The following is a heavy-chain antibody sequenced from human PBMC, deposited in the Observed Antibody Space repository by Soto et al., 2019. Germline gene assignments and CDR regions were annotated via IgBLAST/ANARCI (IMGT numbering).Heavy chain of an antibody. CDR2: IIPIFGTT. D-gene: IGHD5-12*01. J-gene: IGHJ4*02. Sequence: QVQVVQSGAEVKRPGSSVKVSCTASGGTFSNHAINWVRQAPEQGLEWMGVIIPIFGTTDYAQEFQGRVSFTADESTTTAYMELSSLRSEDTAMYYCATDQTREGTYDGNSLDYWGQGTLLTVSS. CDR3: ATDQTREGTYDGNSLDY. V-gene: IGHV1-69*12. CDR1: GGTFSNHA.